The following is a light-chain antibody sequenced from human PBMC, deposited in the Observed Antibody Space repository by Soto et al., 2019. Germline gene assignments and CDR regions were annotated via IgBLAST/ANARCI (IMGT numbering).Light chain of an antibody. CDR3: QQYSSHST. CDR1: QSTSSY. V-gene: IGKV1-5*03. J-gene: IGKJ1*01. CDR2: QAS. Sequence: DIQMTQSPSTLSASVGDRVTITCRASQSTSSYLAWYQQKPGKAPKLLIYQASSLENGVPSRFSGSGSGTEISLTISSLQPDDFATYYCQQYSSHSTFGQGTKVDIK.